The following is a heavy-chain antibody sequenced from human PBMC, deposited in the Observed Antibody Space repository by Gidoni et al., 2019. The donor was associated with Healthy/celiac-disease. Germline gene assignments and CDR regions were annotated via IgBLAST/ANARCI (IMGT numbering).Heavy chain of an antibody. J-gene: IGHJ4*02. CDR1: GFTFSSYS. V-gene: IGHV3-48*02. D-gene: IGHD2-15*01. CDR2: ISSSSSTI. CDR3: AREAPSQIVVVVAATSFDY. Sequence: EVQLVESGGGLVQPGGSLRLSCAASGFTFSSYSMNWVRQAPGKGLEWVSYISSSSSTIYYADSVKGRFTISRDNAKNSLYLKMNSLRDEDTAVYYCAREAPSQIVVVVAATSFDYWGQGTLVTVSS.